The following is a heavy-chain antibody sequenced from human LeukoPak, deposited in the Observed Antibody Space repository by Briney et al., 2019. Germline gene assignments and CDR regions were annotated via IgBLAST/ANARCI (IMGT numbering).Heavy chain of an antibody. Sequence: ETLSLTCTVSGGSISSYYWSWVRQAPGKGLEWASSISGSSSFIYYADSMKGRFTISRDNAKNSLFLQMNSLRAEDTAVYYCATSKLLGGYFDLWGRGTLVTVSS. J-gene: IGHJ2*01. D-gene: IGHD2/OR15-2a*01. CDR3: ATSKLLGGYFDL. V-gene: IGHV3-21*01. CDR1: GGSISSYY. CDR2: ISGSSSFI.